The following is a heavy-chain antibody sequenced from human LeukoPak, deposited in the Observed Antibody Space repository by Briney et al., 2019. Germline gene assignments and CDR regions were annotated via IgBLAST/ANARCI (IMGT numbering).Heavy chain of an antibody. D-gene: IGHD6-13*01. CDR1: GFTFSSYW. J-gene: IGHJ6*03. CDR3: AREASSSWYYYYYYMDV. Sequence: PGGSLRLSCAASGFTFSSYWMSWVRQAPGKGLEWVANIKQDGREKYYVDSVKGRFTISRDNAKNSLYLQMNSLRAEDTAVYYCAREASSSWYYYYYYMDVWGKGTTVTVSS. V-gene: IGHV3-7*01. CDR2: IKQDGREK.